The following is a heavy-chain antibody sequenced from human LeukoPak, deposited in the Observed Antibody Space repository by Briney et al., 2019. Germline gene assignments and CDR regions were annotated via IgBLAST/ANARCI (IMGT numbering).Heavy chain of an antibody. V-gene: IGHV1-8*01. CDR3: ARGGEYYDSSGYYYVFTFDY. D-gene: IGHD3-22*01. CDR1: RYTFTSYD. J-gene: IGHJ4*02. Sequence: ASVKVSCKASRYTFTSYDINWVRQATGQGLEWMGWMNPNSGNTGYAQKFQGRVTMTRNTSISTAYMELGSLRSEDTAVYYCARGGEYYDSSGYYYVFTFDYWGQGTLVTVSS. CDR2: MNPNSGNT.